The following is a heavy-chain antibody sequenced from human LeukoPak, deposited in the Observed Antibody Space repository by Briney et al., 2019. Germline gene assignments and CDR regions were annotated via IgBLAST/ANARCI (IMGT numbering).Heavy chain of an antibody. V-gene: IGHV3-30*04. CDR1: GFAFSSFA. J-gene: IGHJ4*02. D-gene: IGHD1-26*01. CDR2: ISYDGSNK. CDR3: ARGRGWEPPSA. Sequence: GGSLRLSCAASGFAFSSFAMHWVRHTPGKGLEWVAFISYDGSNKYYADSVKGRFTISRDTSKNTLYLQMNTLKPEDTAVYYCARGRGWEPPSAWGQGTLVTVSS.